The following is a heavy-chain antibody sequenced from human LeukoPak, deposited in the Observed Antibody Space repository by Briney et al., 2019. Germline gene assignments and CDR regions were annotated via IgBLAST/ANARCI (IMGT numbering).Heavy chain of an antibody. CDR1: GFTFSSYS. D-gene: IGHD6-13*01. CDR2: ISSSSSTI. Sequence: GGSLRLSCAASGFTFSSYSMNWVRQAPGKGLEWVSYISSSSSTIYYADSVKGRFTISRDNAKNSLYLQMNSLRAEDTAVYYCARGGIGVSSKTNWFDPWGQGTLVTVSS. CDR3: ARGGIGVSSKTNWFDP. V-gene: IGHV3-48*04. J-gene: IGHJ5*02.